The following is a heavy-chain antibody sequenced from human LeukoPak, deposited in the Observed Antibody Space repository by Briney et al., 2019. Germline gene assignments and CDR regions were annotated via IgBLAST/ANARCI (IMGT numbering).Heavy chain of an antibody. J-gene: IGHJ4*02. Sequence: PGGSLRLSCAASGFTFSSCAMSWVRQAPGKGLEWVANIKQDGSEKNYVDSVKGRFTISRDNAKNSLYLQMNSLRADDTAVYYCAREFFGGTCSFDYWGQGTLVTVSS. CDR1: GFTFSSCA. CDR2: IKQDGSEK. D-gene: IGHD2-15*01. CDR3: AREFFGGTCSFDY. V-gene: IGHV3-7*01.